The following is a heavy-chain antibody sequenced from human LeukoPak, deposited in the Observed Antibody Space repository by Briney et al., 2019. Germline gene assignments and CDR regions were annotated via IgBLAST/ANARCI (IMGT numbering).Heavy chain of an antibody. Sequence: GGSLRLSCVASGFTFSSYGMHWVRQAPGKGLEWVAVIWYGGTNKYYADSVKGRFTISRDSSRNTLYLQMNSLRAEDTAVYYCARAAYDNSGYLTLWGQGTLVTVSS. CDR3: ARAAYDNSGYLTL. CDR2: IWYGGTNK. V-gene: IGHV3-33*01. J-gene: IGHJ4*02. D-gene: IGHD3-22*01. CDR1: GFTFSSYG.